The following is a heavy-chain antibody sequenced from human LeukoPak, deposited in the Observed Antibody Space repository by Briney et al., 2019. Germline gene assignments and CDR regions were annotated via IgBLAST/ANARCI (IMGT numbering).Heavy chain of an antibody. CDR2: IPYDGSNK. Sequence: GGSLRLSCAASGFTFSSYAMHWVRQAPGKGLEWVAVIPYDGSNKYYADSVKGRFTISRDNSKNTLYLQMNSLRAEDTAVYYCARAGPVVPAARNYYYYGMDVWGQGTTVTVSS. V-gene: IGHV3-30-3*01. D-gene: IGHD2-2*01. J-gene: IGHJ6*02. CDR3: ARAGPVVPAARNYYYYGMDV. CDR1: GFTFSSYA.